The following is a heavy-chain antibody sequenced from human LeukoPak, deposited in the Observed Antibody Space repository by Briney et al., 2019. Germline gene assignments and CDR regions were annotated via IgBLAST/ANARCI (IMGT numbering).Heavy chain of an antibody. Sequence: GGSLRLSCAASGFTFSSYEMNWVRQAPGKGLEWVSYISSSGSTIYYADSVKGRFTISRDNAKNSLYLQMNSLRAEDTAVYYCAKDREGYYGSGSFDYWGQGTLVTVSS. CDR2: ISSSGSTI. V-gene: IGHV3-48*03. CDR1: GFTFSSYE. CDR3: AKDREGYYGSGSFDY. J-gene: IGHJ4*02. D-gene: IGHD3-10*01.